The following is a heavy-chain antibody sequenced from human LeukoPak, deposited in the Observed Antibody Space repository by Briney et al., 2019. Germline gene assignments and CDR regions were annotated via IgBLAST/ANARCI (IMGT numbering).Heavy chain of an antibody. CDR3: ARGVGYCSGGSCQAPFDY. CDR2: IYTSGST. V-gene: IGHV4-4*07. J-gene: IGHJ4*02. D-gene: IGHD2-15*01. Sequence: SETLSFTCTVSGGSISSYYWSWIRQPAGKGLEWIGRIYTSGSTNYNPSLKSRVTMSVDTSKNQFSLKLSSVTAANTAVYYCARGVGYCSGGSCQAPFDYWGQGTLVTVSS. CDR1: GGSISSYY.